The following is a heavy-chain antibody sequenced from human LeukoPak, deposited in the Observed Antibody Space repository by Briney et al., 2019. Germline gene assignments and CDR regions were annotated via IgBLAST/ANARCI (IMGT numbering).Heavy chain of an antibody. Sequence: GGSLRLSCAASGFTFSSYSMNWVRQAPGKGLEGVSSISSSSSYIYYADSVKGRFTISRDNAKNSLYLQMNSLRAEDTAVYYCARDRLGYCSSTSCYFHGMDVWGKGTTVTVSS. D-gene: IGHD2-2*01. V-gene: IGHV3-21*01. CDR3: ARDRLGYCSSTSCYFHGMDV. CDR1: GFTFSSYS. CDR2: ISSSSSYI. J-gene: IGHJ6*04.